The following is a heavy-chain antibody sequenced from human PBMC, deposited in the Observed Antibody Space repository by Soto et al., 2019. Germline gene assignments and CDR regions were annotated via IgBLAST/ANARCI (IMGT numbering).Heavy chain of an antibody. CDR3: ARRKVTSTEYHFDY. CDR2: IHYSGST. V-gene: IGHV4-59*08. J-gene: IGHJ4*02. D-gene: IGHD4-17*01. CDR1: GGSISSYY. Sequence: SETLSLTCTVSGGSISSYYWSWIRQPPGKGLEWIGYIHYSGSTNYNPSLKSRVTISVDRSKNQFSLKMSSVTAADTAVYYCARRKVTSTEYHFDYWGPGTLVTVSS.